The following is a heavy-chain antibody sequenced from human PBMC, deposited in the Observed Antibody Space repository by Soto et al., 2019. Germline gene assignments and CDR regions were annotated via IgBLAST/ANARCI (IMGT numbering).Heavy chain of an antibody. CDR3: AKVGAVAGADYYYGMDV. CDR2: ISGSGGST. Sequence: RLSCAASGFTFSSYAMSWVRQAPGKGLEWVSAISGSGGSTYYADSVKGRFTISRDNSKNTLYLQMNSLRAEDTAVYYCAKVGAVAGADYYYGMDVWGQGTTVTVSS. J-gene: IGHJ6*02. CDR1: GFTFSSYA. V-gene: IGHV3-23*01. D-gene: IGHD6-19*01.